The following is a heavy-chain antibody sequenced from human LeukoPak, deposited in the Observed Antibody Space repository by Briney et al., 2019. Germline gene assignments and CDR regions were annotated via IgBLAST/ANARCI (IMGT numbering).Heavy chain of an antibody. Sequence: ASVKVSCKASGYTFTGYYMHWVRQAPGQGLEWMGWINPNSGGTNYAQKFQGRVTMTRDTSISTAYMELSRLRSEDTAVYYCARGYSGYDWYYFDYWGQGTLVTVSS. CDR1: GYTFTGYY. J-gene: IGHJ4*02. D-gene: IGHD5-12*01. V-gene: IGHV1-2*02. CDR2: INPNSGGT. CDR3: ARGYSGYDWYYFDY.